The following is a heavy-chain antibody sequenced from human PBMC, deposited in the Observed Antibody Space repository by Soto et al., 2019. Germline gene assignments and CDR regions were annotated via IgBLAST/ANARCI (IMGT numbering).Heavy chain of an antibody. D-gene: IGHD1-7*01. CDR1: GGSISSYR. J-gene: IGHJ5*02. Sequence: PSETLSLTCTVSGGSISSYRWSWIRQPAGKGLEWIGRLNTYGNTHYNPSLKSRVTVSVDTSRNQFFLTLRSVTAADSAVYHCGRESGETWDYEASWGQGXPVTVSS. CDR3: GRESGETWDYEAS. V-gene: IGHV4-4*07. CDR2: LNTYGNT.